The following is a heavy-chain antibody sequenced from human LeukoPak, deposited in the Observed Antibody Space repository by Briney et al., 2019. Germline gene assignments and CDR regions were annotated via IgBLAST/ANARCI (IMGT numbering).Heavy chain of an antibody. J-gene: IGHJ4*02. CDR2: ISGSGGST. D-gene: IGHD5-18*01. CDR3: AKGIHFGYSYGYSFDY. V-gene: IGHV3-23*01. CDR1: GFTFSSYA. Sequence: WGSLRLSCAGSGFTFSSYAVSWVRQAPGKGLEWVSTISGSGGSTYYAVSVKGRFTISRDNSKNTLYLQMNSLRAEDTAVYYCAKGIHFGYSYGYSFDYWGQGTLVTVSS.